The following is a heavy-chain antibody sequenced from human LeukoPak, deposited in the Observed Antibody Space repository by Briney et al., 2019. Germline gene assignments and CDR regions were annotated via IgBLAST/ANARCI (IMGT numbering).Heavy chain of an antibody. J-gene: IGHJ4*02. D-gene: IGHD4-23*01. CDR3: ARALRWHYYFDY. CDR1: GGSISSGDYY. V-gene: IGHV4-30-4*08. Sequence: PSETLSLTCTVSGGSISSGDYYWSWIRQPPGKGLEWIGYIYYSGSTYYNPSLKSRVTISVDTSKNQFSLKLGSVTAADTAVYYCARALRWHYYFDYWGQGTLVTVSS. CDR2: IYYSGST.